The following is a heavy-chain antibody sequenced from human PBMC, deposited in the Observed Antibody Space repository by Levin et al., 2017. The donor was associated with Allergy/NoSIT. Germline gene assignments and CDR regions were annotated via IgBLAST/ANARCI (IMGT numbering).Heavy chain of an antibody. J-gene: IGHJ4*02. CDR3: AKDHPLRYGSGSYLGY. V-gene: IGHV3-30*18. CDR2: ISYDGSNK. CDR1: GFTFSSYG. Sequence: PGGSLRLSCAASGFTFSSYGMHWVRQAPGKGLEWVAVISYDGSNKYYADSVKGRFTISRDNSKNTLYLQMNSLRAEDTAVYYCAKDHPLRYGSGSYLGYWGQGTLVTVSS. D-gene: IGHD3-10*01.